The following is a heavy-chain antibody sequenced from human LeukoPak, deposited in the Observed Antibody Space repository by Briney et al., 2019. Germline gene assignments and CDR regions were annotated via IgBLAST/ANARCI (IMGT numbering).Heavy chain of an antibody. V-gene: IGHV3-30*04. CDR1: GFTFSSYA. Sequence: GGSLRLSCAASGFTFSSYAMHWVRQAPGKGLEWVAVISYDGSNKYYADSVKGRFTISRDNSKNTLYLQMNSLRAEDTAVYYCARYCSSTSCCLDYWGQGTLVTVSS. CDR3: ARYCSSTSCCLDY. D-gene: IGHD2-2*01. CDR2: ISYDGSNK. J-gene: IGHJ4*02.